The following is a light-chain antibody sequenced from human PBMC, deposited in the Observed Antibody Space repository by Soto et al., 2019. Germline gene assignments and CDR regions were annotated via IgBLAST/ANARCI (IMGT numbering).Light chain of an antibody. CDR1: QSISSW. V-gene: IGKV1-5*03. CDR3: QQYDNESWT. Sequence: DIQMTQSPSTLSASVGDRVIITCRASQSISSWLDWYQQKPGKAPNLLIYKASALKSGVPSRFSGSGSGTEFTLTISSRQPDDFATYFCQQYDNESWTFGQGTKVEIK. CDR2: KAS. J-gene: IGKJ1*01.